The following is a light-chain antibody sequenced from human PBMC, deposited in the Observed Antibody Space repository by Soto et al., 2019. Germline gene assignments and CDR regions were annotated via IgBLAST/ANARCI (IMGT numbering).Light chain of an antibody. J-gene: IGKJ1*01. V-gene: IGKV3-20*01. Sequence: EIVLTQSPGTLSLSPGERATLSCRASQSVSSSYLAWYQQKPGQAPRLVIYGAFNRATGIPGRFSGSGSGTDFTLTISRLEPEDFAVYYCQQYGSSPWTFGQGTKVEIK. CDR2: GAF. CDR1: QSVSSSY. CDR3: QQYGSSPWT.